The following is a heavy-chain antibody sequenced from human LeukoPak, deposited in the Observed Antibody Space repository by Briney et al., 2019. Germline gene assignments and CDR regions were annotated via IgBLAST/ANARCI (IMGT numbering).Heavy chain of an antibody. CDR2: ISSSGSTI. CDR3: ARDYGSGSYYQSYYYYGMDV. V-gene: IGHV3-48*03. J-gene: IGHJ6*04. D-gene: IGHD3-10*01. Sequence: PGGSLRLSCAASGFTFSSDEMNWVRQAPGKGLEWVSYISSSGSTIYYADSVKGRFTISRDNAKNSLYLQMNSLRAEDTAVYYCARDYGSGSYYQSYYYYGMDVWGKGTTVTVSS. CDR1: GFTFSSDE.